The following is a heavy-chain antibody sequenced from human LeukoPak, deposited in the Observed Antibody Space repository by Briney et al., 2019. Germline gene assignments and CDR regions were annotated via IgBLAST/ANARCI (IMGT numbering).Heavy chain of an antibody. CDR2: VSGSSGST. J-gene: IGHJ4*02. V-gene: IGHV3-23*01. CDR1: GFTFSNYA. D-gene: IGHD3-10*01. Sequence: GGSLRLSCAASGFTFSNYAMSWVRQAPGKGLEWVSGVSGSSGSTYYADSVKGRFTISRDNSKNTVFLQMSSLRAEDTAVYYCSKGSSTFPYGSGSYYYWGQGTLVTVSS. CDR3: SKGSSTFPYGSGSYYY.